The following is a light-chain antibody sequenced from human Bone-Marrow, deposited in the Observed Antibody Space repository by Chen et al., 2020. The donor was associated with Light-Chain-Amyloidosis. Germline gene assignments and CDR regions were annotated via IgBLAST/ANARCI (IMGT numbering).Light chain of an antibody. CDR2: DDS. J-gene: IGLJ3*02. CDR1: NIGSTS. CDR3: QVWDRSSDRPV. V-gene: IGLV3-21*02. Sequence: SYVLTQPSSVSVAPGQTATIACGGNNIGSTSVHWYQQTPGQAPLLVVYDDSDRPSGIPEQLSGANSGNTATLTSSRVGAGDSADYYCQVWDRSSDRPVFGGGTKLTVL.